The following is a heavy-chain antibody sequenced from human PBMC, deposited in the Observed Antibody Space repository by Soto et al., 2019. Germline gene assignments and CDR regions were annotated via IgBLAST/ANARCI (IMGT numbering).Heavy chain of an antibody. J-gene: IGHJ4*02. CDR3: AKGGIAVAGTIDY. V-gene: IGHV3-23*01. CDR2: VSASGLNT. Sequence: PWGSLRLSCAASGFTFSTYAMAWVRQAPGKGLEWVSGVSASGLNTDYADPVKGRFYISRDNSKNTVSLHMNSLRAEDTAVYYCAKGGIAVAGTIDYWGQATRVTVSS. D-gene: IGHD6-19*01. CDR1: GFTFSTYA.